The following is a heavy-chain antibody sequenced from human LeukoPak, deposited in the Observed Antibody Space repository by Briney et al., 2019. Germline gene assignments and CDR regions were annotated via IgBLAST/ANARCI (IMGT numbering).Heavy chain of an antibody. J-gene: IGHJ6*03. V-gene: IGHV1-46*01. CDR3: ARTPLPTVTTGYYYYMDV. CDR2: LSPSGGST. CDR1: GYTFTSYY. D-gene: IGHD4-17*01. Sequence: ASVKVSCKASGYTFTSYYMHWVRQAPGQGLEWMGILSPSGGSTSYAQKFQGRVTMTRDTSTSTVYMELSSLRSEDTAVYYCARTPLPTVTTGYYYYMDVWGKGTTVTVSS.